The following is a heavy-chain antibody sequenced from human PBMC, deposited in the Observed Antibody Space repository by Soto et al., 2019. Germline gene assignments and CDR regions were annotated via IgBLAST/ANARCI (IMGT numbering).Heavy chain of an antibody. CDR3: ARRRGVLGYCSSTSCYAGVDYYYYYMDV. D-gene: IGHD2-2*01. CDR1: GGSIRSYC. J-gene: IGHJ6*03. CDR2: ICNSGTT. Sequence: SETLSLTCTVSGGSIRSYCWTWIRQPPGEGLEWIGCICNSGTTNYDPSLKSRVAISIDTQKNQFSLQLSSVTVADTAFYYCARRRGVLGYCSSTSCYAGVDYYYYYMDVWGKGTTVTVSS. V-gene: IGHV4-59*08.